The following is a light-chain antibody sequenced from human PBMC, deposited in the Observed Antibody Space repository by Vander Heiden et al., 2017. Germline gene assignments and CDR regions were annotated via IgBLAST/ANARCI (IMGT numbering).Light chain of an antibody. CDR2: AAS. V-gene: IGKV1-9*01. J-gene: IGKJ4*01. CDR3: QQLNSYPLT. Sequence: IQLTQSPSSLSASVGDRVTITCRASQGISSYLAWYQQKPGKAPKLLIDAASTVQSGVPSRFSGSGSRTDFTLTISSLQPEDFATYYCQQLNSYPLTFGGGTKVEIK. CDR1: QGISSY.